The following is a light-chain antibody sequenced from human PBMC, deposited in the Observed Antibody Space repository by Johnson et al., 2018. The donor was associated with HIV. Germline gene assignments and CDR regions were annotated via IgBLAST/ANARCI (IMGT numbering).Light chain of an antibody. V-gene: IGLV1-51*01. J-gene: IGLJ1*01. CDR1: SSNIENNY. CDR2: DNN. CDR3: GTWDSSLRTGF. Sequence: QSMLTQPPSVSAAPGQKVTISCSGSSSNIENNYVSWYQQLPGTAPKLLIYDNNKRPSEIPDRFSGSKSGTSATLGITGLQTGDEADYYFGTWDSSLRTGFFGTGTKVTVL.